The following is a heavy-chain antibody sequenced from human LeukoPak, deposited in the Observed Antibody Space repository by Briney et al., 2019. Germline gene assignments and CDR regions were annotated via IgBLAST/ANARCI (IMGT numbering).Heavy chain of an antibody. V-gene: IGHV3-33*08. D-gene: IGHD3-22*01. Sequence: PGTSLRLSCAASGFTFSSYGMHWVRQAPGKGLEWVAVIWYDGSNKYYADSVKGRFTISRDNSKNTLYLQMNSLRAEDTAVYYCARDPTAYYDSSGYYLNTIDYWGQGTLVTVSS. J-gene: IGHJ4*02. CDR2: IWYDGSNK. CDR3: ARDPTAYYDSSGYYLNTIDY. CDR1: GFTFSSYG.